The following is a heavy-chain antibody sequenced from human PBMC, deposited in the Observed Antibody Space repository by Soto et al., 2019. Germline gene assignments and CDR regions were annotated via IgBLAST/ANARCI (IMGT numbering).Heavy chain of an antibody. CDR1: GFTFTTYA. CDR3: AKEALTVAGNNFDS. CDR2: ISGSGAGT. V-gene: IGHV3-23*01. J-gene: IGHJ4*02. D-gene: IGHD6-19*01. Sequence: EIELLESGGGLVQPGGSLRLSCAASGFTFTTYAMAWVRQAAGKGLEWVSSISGSGAGTFYADSVKGRFTISRDNAKKMVYLQMNGLRADDTAVYYCAKEALTVAGNNFDSWGQGTLVTVSS.